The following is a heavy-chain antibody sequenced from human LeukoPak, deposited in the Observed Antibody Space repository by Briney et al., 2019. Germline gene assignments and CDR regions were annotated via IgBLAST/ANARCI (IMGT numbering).Heavy chain of an antibody. J-gene: IGHJ4*02. Sequence: PGRSLRLSCAASGFTFSSYAMHWVRQAPGKGLEWVAVISYDGSNKYYADSVKGRFTISGDNSKNTLYLQMNSLRAEDTAVYYCARAAPNEYSSSWYNLDYWGQGTLVTVSS. V-gene: IGHV3-30-3*01. CDR1: GFTFSSYA. CDR2: ISYDGSNK. CDR3: ARAAPNEYSSSWYNLDY. D-gene: IGHD6-13*01.